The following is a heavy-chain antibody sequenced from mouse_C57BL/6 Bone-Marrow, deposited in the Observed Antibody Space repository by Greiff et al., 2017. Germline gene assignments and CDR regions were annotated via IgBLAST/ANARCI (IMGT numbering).Heavy chain of an antibody. Sequence: EVKVVESGGDLVKPGGSLKLSCAASGFTFSSYGMSSVRQTPDKRLEWVATISSGGSYTYYPDSVKGRFTISRDNAKNTLYLQMSSLKSEDTAIYYCARRGDDDYAMDYWGQGTSVTVSS. V-gene: IGHV5-6*02. J-gene: IGHJ4*01. CDR3: ARRGDDDYAMDY. D-gene: IGHD2-3*01. CDR2: ISSGGSYT. CDR1: GFTFSSYG.